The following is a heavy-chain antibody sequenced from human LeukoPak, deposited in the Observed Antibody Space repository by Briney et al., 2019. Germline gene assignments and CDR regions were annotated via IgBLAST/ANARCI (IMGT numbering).Heavy chain of an antibody. CDR1: GFTFSNYA. CDR3: ARWFGEPPNFDY. J-gene: IGHJ4*02. Sequence: GGSLRLSCAASGFTFSNYAVSWVRQASGKWLEWVSAISGGGGDTFYADSVKGRFSISRDNSKNRVFLQMNSLRSEDTAMYYCARWFGEPPNFDYWGQGTLVTVSS. CDR2: ISGGGGDT. D-gene: IGHD3-10*01. V-gene: IGHV3-23*01.